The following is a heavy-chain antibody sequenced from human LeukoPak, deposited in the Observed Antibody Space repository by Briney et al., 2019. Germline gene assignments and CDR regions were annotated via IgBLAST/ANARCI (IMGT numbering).Heavy chain of an antibody. D-gene: IGHD6-25*01. Sequence: PSETLSLACSVSGGFNSRYYWSWVRQPLGKALEWLGHIFYSGHSNYNASLTSRIRMSVDTSKAQFSLELASVIAADTAVYYCARIDPLGFFDQWGPGILVTVSS. CDR3: ARIDPLGFFDQ. J-gene: IGHJ4*02. V-gene: IGHV4-59*12. CDR1: GGFNSRYY. CDR2: IFYSGHS.